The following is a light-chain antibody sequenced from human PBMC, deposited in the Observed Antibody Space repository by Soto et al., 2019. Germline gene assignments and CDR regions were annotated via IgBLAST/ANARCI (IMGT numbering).Light chain of an antibody. CDR2: EVT. Sequence: QSVLTQPPSVSAAPGQMVTISCSGTSSDVGGYNYVSWYQQHPGKAPKLMIYEVTKRPSDIPDRFSGSKSGNTASLTVSGLQAEDEADYYCSSYAGTNNYVFGTGTKGTVL. CDR3: SSYAGTNNYV. CDR1: SSDVGGYNY. J-gene: IGLJ1*01. V-gene: IGLV2-8*01.